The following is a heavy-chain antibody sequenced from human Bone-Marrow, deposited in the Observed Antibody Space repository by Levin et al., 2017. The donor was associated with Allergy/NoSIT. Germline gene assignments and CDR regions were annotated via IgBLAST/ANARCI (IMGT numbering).Heavy chain of an antibody. CDR2: ISSSGGST. CDR3: AKAKSHLDYYGVGSYDS. CDR1: GFTFYNYV. J-gene: IGHJ5*01. V-gene: IGHV3-23*01. Sequence: PGGSLRLSCAASGFTFYNYVMNWVRQSPGKGLEWVSGISSSGGSTYYADSVKGRFTISRDNSKNTLYLQINSLRAEDTAVYYCAKAKSHLDYYGVGSYDSWGQGTLVTVSS. D-gene: IGHD3-10*01.